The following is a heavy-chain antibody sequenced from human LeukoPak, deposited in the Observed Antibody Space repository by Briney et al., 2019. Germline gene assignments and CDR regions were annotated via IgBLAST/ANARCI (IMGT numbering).Heavy chain of an antibody. Sequence: LETLSLTCAVYGGSFSGYYWSWIRQPPGKGLEWIGEINHSGSTNYNPSLKSRVTISVDTSKNQFSLKLSSVTAADTAVYYCARGSRVDSGYYYYGMDAWGQGTTVTVSS. V-gene: IGHV4-34*01. CDR3: ARGSRVDSGYYYYGMDA. D-gene: IGHD1-26*01. J-gene: IGHJ6*02. CDR2: INHSGST. CDR1: GGSFSGYY.